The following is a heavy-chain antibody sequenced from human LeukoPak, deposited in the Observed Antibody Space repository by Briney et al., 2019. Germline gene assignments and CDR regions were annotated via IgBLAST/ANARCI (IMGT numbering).Heavy chain of an antibody. J-gene: IGHJ3*02. CDR3: ARDRGYYGPFSDAFDI. Sequence: SVKVSCKASGGTFSSYAISGVRQAPGQGLEWMGGIIPIFGTANYAQKFQGRVTITADESTSTAYMELSSLKSEDTAVYYCARDRGYYGPFSDAFDIWGQGTMVTVSS. CDR1: GGTFSSYA. V-gene: IGHV1-69*01. D-gene: IGHD3-22*01. CDR2: IIPIFGTA.